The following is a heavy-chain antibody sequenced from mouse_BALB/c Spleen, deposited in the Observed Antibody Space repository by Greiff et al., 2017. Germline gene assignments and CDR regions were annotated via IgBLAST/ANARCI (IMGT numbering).Heavy chain of an antibody. CDR1: GFTFSSYA. V-gene: IGHV5-9-3*01. J-gene: IGHJ4*01. D-gene: IGHD2-3*01. CDR2: ISSGGSYT. Sequence: EVQGVESGGGLVKPGGSLKLSCAASGFTFSSYAMSWVRQTPEKRLEWVATISSGGSYTYYPDSVKGRFTISRDNAKNTLYLQMSSLRSEDTAMYYCARQKGYYDAMDYWGQGTSVTVSS. CDR3: ARQKGYYDAMDY.